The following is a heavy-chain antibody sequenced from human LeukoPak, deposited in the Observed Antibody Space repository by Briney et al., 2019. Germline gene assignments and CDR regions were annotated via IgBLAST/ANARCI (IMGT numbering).Heavy chain of an antibody. CDR2: ISGSGGST. J-gene: IGHJ4*02. CDR1: GFTFSNYG. Sequence: GGSLRPSCAASGFTFSNYGMSWVRQAPGKGLEWVSAISGSGGSTNYADSVKGRFTISRDNSKNTLHLQMNSLRAEDTAVYYCAKDIYGSGSYYPDYWGQGTLVTVSS. D-gene: IGHD3-10*01. CDR3: AKDIYGSGSYYPDY. V-gene: IGHV3-23*01.